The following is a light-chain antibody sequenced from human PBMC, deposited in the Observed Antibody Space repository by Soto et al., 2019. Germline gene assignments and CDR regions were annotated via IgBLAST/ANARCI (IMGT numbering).Light chain of an antibody. Sequence: EIVLTQSPGTLSLSPGERATLSCRASQSVSSSYLAWYQQKPGQAPRLIIYGASSRATGIPDRFSGSGSGTDFTLTISRLETEDLAVYYCQQYGSSPLFTFGPGTKVDIK. V-gene: IGKV3-20*01. J-gene: IGKJ3*01. CDR1: QSVSSSY. CDR3: QQYGSSPLFT. CDR2: GAS.